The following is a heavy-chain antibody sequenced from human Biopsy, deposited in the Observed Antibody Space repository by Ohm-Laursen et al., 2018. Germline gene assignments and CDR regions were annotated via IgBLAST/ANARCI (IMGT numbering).Heavy chain of an antibody. J-gene: IGHJ5*02. CDR3: ARTPRDSFWSGSYKRGLWFDP. CDR1: GGSIISYY. D-gene: IGHD3-3*01. V-gene: IGHV4-59*01. Sequence: ETLSLTCSVSGGSIISYYWTWIRQPPGKGLEWIGHVYNGGITNYNPSLKSQVTISKDTSKNQFSLQVNSVTAADTAVYYCARTPRDSFWSGSYKRGLWFDPWGQGTLVIVSS. CDR2: VYNGGIT.